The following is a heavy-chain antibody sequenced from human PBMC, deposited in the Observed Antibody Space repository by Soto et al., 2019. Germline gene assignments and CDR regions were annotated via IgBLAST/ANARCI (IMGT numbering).Heavy chain of an antibody. CDR2: ISGSGGST. D-gene: IGHD4-17*01. Sequence: EVQLLESGGGLVQPGGSLRLSCAASGFTFSSYAMSWVRQAPGKGLEWVSAISGSGGSTYYADSVKGRFTISRDNSKNTLYLKMNSTRADDTAGYYCAKDLPPYNGYGDSSTFDLWGRGTLVTVSS. J-gene: IGHJ2*01. CDR3: AKDLPPYNGYGDSSTFDL. V-gene: IGHV3-23*01. CDR1: GFTFSSYA.